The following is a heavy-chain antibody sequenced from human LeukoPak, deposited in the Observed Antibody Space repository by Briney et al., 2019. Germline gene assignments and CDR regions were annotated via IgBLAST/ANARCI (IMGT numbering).Heavy chain of an antibody. D-gene: IGHD2-21*02. CDR1: GYTFTGYY. CDR3: ARDLSPGIVVVTATLTYYFDY. V-gene: IGHV1-2*02. Sequence: ASVKVSCKASGYTFTGYYMHWVRQAPGQGLEWMGWINPNSGGTNYAQKFQGRVTMTRDTSISTAYMELSRLRSDDTAVYYCARDLSPGIVVVTATLTYYFDYWGQGTLVTVSS. CDR2: INPNSGGT. J-gene: IGHJ4*02.